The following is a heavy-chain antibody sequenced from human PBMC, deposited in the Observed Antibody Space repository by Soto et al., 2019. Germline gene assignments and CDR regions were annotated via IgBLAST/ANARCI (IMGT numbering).Heavy chain of an antibody. CDR1: GGSISSGGYY. CDR3: ARVGSLRYYYMDV. Sequence: SETLSLTCTVSGGSISSGGYYWSWIRQHPGKGLEWIGYIYYSGSTYYNPSLKSRVTISVDTSKNQFSLKLSSVTAADTAVYYCARVGSLRYYYMDVWGKGTTVTVSS. D-gene: IGHD3-10*01. V-gene: IGHV4-31*03. J-gene: IGHJ6*03. CDR2: IYYSGST.